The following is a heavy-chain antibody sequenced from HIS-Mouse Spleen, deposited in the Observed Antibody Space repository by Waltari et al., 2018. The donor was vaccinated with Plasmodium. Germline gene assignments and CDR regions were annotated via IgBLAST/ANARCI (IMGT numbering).Heavy chain of an antibody. CDR3: ARGEGIAAAGTGDY. Sequence: QVQLVESGGGVVQPGRSLRLSCAASGFTFSSYAMHWVRQAPGKGLGWVAVISNDGSNKYDADSVKGRFTISRDNSKNTLYLQMNSLRAEDTAVYYCARGEGIAAAGTGDYWGQGTLVTVSS. D-gene: IGHD6-13*01. V-gene: IGHV3-30*04. J-gene: IGHJ4*02. CDR1: GFTFSSYA. CDR2: ISNDGSNK.